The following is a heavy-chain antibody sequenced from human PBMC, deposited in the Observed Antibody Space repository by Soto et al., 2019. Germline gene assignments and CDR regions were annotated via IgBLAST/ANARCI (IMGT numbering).Heavy chain of an antibody. CDR3: ARGLPEEDSPGIAVAGTIGWFDP. J-gene: IGHJ5*02. V-gene: IGHV3-66*01. CDR1: GFTVSSNY. Sequence: GGSLRLSCAASGFTVSSNYMSWVRQAPGKGLEWVSVIYSGGSTYYADSVKGRFTISRDNSKNTLYLQMNSLRAEDTAVYYCARGLPEEDSPGIAVAGTIGWFDPWGQGTLVTVSS. D-gene: IGHD6-19*01. CDR2: IYSGGST.